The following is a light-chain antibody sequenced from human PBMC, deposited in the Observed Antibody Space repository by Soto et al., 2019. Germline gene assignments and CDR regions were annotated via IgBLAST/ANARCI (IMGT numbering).Light chain of an antibody. J-gene: IGLJ1*01. CDR3: SLYTSTSTFV. CDR2: GVS. Sequence: QSVRARPPSVSGSPGQSVTISYTGTSSHVSDYYRFSWYQHLPGSAPKLLIYGVSNRPSGVPDRFSGSRSANTASLTISGLQTEDEADYYCSLYTSTSTFVFGPGTKVTVL. V-gene: IGLV2-18*01. CDR1: SSHVSDYYR.